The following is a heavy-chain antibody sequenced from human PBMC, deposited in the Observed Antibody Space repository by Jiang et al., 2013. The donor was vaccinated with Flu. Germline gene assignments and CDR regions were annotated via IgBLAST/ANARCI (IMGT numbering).Heavy chain of an antibody. V-gene: IGHV2-5*01. CDR3: AHSPIKGEWELLWDPDHNWFDP. Sequence: KPTQTLTLTCTFSGFSLSTSGVGVGWIRQPPGKALEWLALIYWNDDKRYSPSLKSRLTITKDTSKTSGLTMTNMDPVDTATYYCAHSPIKGEWELLWDPDHNWFDPWGQGTLVTVSS. CDR2: IYWNDDK. CDR1: GFSLSTSGVG. D-gene: IGHD1-26*01. J-gene: IGHJ5*02.